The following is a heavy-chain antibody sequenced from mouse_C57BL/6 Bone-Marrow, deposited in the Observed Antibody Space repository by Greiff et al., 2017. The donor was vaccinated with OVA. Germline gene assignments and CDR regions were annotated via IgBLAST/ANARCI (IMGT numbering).Heavy chain of an antibody. V-gene: IGHV5-2*01. Sequence: EVMLVESGGGLVQPGESLKLSCESNEYEFPSHDMSWVRKTPEKRLELVAAINSDGGSTYYPDTMERRFIISRDNTKKTLYLQMSSLRSEDTALYYCARHLYYDYDDAYAMDYWGQGTSVTVSS. J-gene: IGHJ4*01. CDR1: EYEFPSHD. D-gene: IGHD2-4*01. CDR3: ARHLYYDYDDAYAMDY. CDR2: INSDGGST.